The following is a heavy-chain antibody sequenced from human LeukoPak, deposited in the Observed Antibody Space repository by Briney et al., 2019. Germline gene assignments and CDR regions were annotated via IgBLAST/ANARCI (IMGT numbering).Heavy chain of an antibody. D-gene: IGHD4-17*01. V-gene: IGHV4-34*01. CDR2: VNHSGYT. Sequence: PSETLSLTCAVSGTSFSSYYGSWVRQPPGKGLEWIGEVNHSGYTNDNPSLKSRVPISVDTSKNQFSLRLRSVTAADTAVYFCARMTTGHDFWGQGTLVTVPS. CDR3: ARMTTGHDF. CDR1: GTSFSSYY. J-gene: IGHJ4*02.